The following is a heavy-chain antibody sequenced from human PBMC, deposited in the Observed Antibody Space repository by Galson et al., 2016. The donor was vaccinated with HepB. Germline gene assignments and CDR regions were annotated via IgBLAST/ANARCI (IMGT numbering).Heavy chain of an antibody. CDR3: ARGVAC. V-gene: IGHV4-61*01. CDR2: ISYSGRT. Sequence: SETLSLTCTVSGGSVSSGNYYWSWIRQPPGKGLEWMGYISYSGRTYYNASLKSRVTISVDTSKNQFSLKLGSVTAADTAVYYCARGVACWGQGTLVTVSS. J-gene: IGHJ4*02. D-gene: IGHD5/OR15-5a*01. CDR1: GGSVSSGNYY.